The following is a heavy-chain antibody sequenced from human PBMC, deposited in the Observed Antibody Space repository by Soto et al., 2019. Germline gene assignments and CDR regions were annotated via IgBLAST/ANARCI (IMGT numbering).Heavy chain of an antibody. Sequence: LSLTCSFSGDSSSTSTYSWSWIRQPPGKALEWVGFIYHSGVTSYNPSLKSRVSISLDMSNSQCTLNLRSVTAADTAVYYCAGMPYTSGLRFDPWGPGTLVTVSS. D-gene: IGHD6-19*01. J-gene: IGHJ5*02. CDR3: AGMPYTSGLRFDP. V-gene: IGHV4-30-2*01. CDR1: GDSSSTSTYS. CDR2: IYHSGVT.